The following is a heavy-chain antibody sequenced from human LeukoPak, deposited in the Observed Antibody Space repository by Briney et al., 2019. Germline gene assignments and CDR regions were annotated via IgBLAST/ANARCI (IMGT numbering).Heavy chain of an antibody. J-gene: IGHJ4*02. V-gene: IGHV3-7*01. CDR2: INQDGSEE. CDR3: VRDGGVSGYDLLDY. D-gene: IGHD5-12*01. CDR1: GFAFSNYW. Sequence: HSGGSLRLSCAASGFAFSNYWMSWVRQAPGKGLECVAHINQDGSEEHYMDSVKARFIISRDNAKNSLSLQMDSLRAEDTAVYYCVRDGGVSGYDLLDYWGQGTLVTVSS.